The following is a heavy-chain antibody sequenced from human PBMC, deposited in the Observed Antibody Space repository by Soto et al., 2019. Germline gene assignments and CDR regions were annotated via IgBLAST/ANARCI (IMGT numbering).Heavy chain of an antibody. D-gene: IGHD5-12*01. CDR1: GFTFDDYA. CDR2: ISWNSGSI. Sequence: EVQLVESGGGLVQPGRSLRLSCAASGFTFDDYAMHWVRQAPGKGLEWVSGISWNSGSIGYADSVKGRFTISRDNAKNSLYLQMNSLRAEDTALYYCAKDINGAIVAKLHYFDYWGQGTLVTVSS. CDR3: AKDINGAIVAKLHYFDY. J-gene: IGHJ4*02. V-gene: IGHV3-9*01.